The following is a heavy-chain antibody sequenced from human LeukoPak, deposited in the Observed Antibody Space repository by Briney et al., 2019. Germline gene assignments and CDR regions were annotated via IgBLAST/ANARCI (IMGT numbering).Heavy chain of an antibody. CDR3: ARGPPYGVRTDYFEF. CDR1: GFTCSDHW. J-gene: IGHJ4*02. CDR2: IKQDGTET. V-gene: IGHV3-7*01. D-gene: IGHD4/OR15-4a*01. Sequence: GGSLRLSCVASGFTCSDHWMSWVRQDPGKGLEWVAIIKQDGTETYNVDPVKGRFTISRDNAKNSVYLQMNSLRVEDTAVYYCARGPPYGVRTDYFEFWGPGTLVTVSS.